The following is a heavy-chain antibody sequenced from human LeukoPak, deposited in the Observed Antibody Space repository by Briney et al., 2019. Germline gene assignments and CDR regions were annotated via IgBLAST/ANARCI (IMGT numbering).Heavy chain of an antibody. CDR1: GGSISGGDYY. D-gene: IGHD3-16*01. CDR2: IYYSGST. J-gene: IGHJ6*02. CDR3: ARDQGPYDYSYGMDV. V-gene: IGHV4-30-4*01. Sequence: PSETLSLTCTVSGGSISGGDYYWSWIRQPPGKGLEWIGYIYYSGSTYYNPSLKSRVTISVDTSKNQFSLKLSSVTAADTAVYYCARDQGPYDYSYGMDVWGQGTTVTVSS.